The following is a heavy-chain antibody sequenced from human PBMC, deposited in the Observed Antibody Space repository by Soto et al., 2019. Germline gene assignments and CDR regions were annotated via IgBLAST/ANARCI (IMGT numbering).Heavy chain of an antibody. CDR2: IDPSDSYT. CDR1: GYSFTSYG. CDR3: AGQNYYYCGMDV. V-gene: IGHV5-10-1*01. Sequence: PGESLKISGKGAGYSFTSYGIILVRQMPGKGLEWMGRIDPSDSYTNYSPSFQGHVTISDDKLITTAYLQCSSLKASDTAMYYCAGQNYYYCGMDVWGQGTTVTVSS. J-gene: IGHJ6*02.